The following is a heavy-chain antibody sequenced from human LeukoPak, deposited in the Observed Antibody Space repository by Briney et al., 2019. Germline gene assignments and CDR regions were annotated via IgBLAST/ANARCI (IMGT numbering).Heavy chain of an antibody. Sequence: ASVKVSCKASGGTFSSYAISWVRQAPGQGLEWMGGIISIFGTANYAQKFQGRVTITADESTSTAYMELSSLRSEDTAVYYCAREPGGGSGMFDPWGQGTLVTVSS. J-gene: IGHJ5*02. CDR1: GGTFSSYA. V-gene: IGHV1-69*13. CDR2: IISIFGTA. CDR3: AREPGGGSGMFDP. D-gene: IGHD3-10*01.